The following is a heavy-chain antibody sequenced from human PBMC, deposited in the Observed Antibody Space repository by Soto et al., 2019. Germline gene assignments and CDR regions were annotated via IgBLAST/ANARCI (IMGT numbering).Heavy chain of an antibody. Sequence: EVQLVESGGGLVQPGGSLRLSCTASGFTFSNYWMNWVRQAPGKGLECVANINQDGSEDYYVGSVEGRFTISRDNAKNSRYLQMNGLRAEDTAVYYCARDTQLLLVRSGDYMDVWGKGTTVTVSS. CDR3: ARDTQLLLVRSGDYMDV. CDR2: INQDGSED. CDR1: GFTFSNYW. D-gene: IGHD2-2*01. V-gene: IGHV3-7*01. J-gene: IGHJ6*03.